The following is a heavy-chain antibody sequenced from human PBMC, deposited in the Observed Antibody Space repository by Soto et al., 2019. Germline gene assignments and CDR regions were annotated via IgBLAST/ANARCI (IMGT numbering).Heavy chain of an antibody. CDR2: ILPSFGTP. Sequence: GASVKVSCKASGGAFSSYAISWVRQASGQGLEWMGGILPSFGTPNYAQKFQGRVTITADESTSTVYMEVSSLRSDDTAVYYCARVRASGYYYYGMDVWGQGTTDTVSS. CDR3: ARVRASGYYYYGMDV. CDR1: GGAFSSYA. J-gene: IGHJ6*02. V-gene: IGHV1-69*13.